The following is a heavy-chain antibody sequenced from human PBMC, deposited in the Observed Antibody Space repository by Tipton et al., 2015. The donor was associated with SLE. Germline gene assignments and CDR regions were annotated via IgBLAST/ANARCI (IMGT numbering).Heavy chain of an antibody. J-gene: IGHJ4*02. CDR3: ARRNEVPRNFDY. D-gene: IGHD1-1*01. Sequence: TLSLTCAVHGGSFSGFFWCWIRQPPGKGLEWIGEINHSGSTNYNPSLKSRVTISVDMFTNQFSLKLNSVTAADTAVYYFARRNEVPRNFDYWGQGTLVTVSS. CDR1: GGSFSGFF. V-gene: IGHV4-34*01. CDR2: INHSGST.